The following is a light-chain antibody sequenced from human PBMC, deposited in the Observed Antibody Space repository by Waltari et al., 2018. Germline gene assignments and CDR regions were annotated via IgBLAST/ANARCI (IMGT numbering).Light chain of an antibody. V-gene: IGLV1-44*01. CDR1: SSNLGSNT. CDR3: AAWDDTLNGHV. Sequence: QSVLTQAPSASGTPGQRVTISCSGSSSNLGSNTVNWSQQVPGTAPKLLIYSNNQRPSGVPDRFSGSKSGTSASLAISGLQSEDEADYYCAAWDDTLNGHVFGSGTKVTVL. J-gene: IGLJ6*01. CDR2: SNN.